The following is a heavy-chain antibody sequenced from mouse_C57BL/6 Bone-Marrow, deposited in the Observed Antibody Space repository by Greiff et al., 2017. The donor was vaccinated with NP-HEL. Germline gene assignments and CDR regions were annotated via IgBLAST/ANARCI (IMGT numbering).Heavy chain of an antibody. J-gene: IGHJ2*01. CDR3: ARHDYYGSHFDY. Sequence: EVQVVESGGDLVKPGGSLKLSCAASGFTFSSYGMSWVRQTPDKRLAWVATISSGGSYTYYPDSVKGRFTISRDNAKNTLYLQMSSLKSEDTAMYYCARHDYYGSHFDYWGQGTTLTVSS. V-gene: IGHV5-6*01. D-gene: IGHD1-1*01. CDR1: GFTFSSYG. CDR2: ISSGGSYT.